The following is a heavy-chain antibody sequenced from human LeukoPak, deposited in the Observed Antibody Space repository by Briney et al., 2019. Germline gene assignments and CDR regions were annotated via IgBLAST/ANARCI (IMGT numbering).Heavy chain of an antibody. CDR1: GASISGGGYY. CDR3: AGLVGRYSSGLYYYYFDY. V-gene: IGHV4-31*03. CDR2: IDDSGKT. J-gene: IGHJ4*02. Sequence: SETLSLTCTVSGASISGGGYYWSWIRQHPGKGLEWIGFIDDSGKTYCIPSLRSRVSMSVDTSKKQFSLRLNSVTAADTAVYYCAGLVGRYSSGLYYYYFDYWGQGTLVTVSS. D-gene: IGHD3-22*01.